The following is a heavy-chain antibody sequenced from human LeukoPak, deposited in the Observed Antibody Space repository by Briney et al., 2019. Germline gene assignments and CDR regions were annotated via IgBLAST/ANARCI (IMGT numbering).Heavy chain of an antibody. V-gene: IGHV4-39*07. CDR1: GGSISNSSFY. CDR2: LFYTGTA. Sequence: PSETLSLTCTVSGGSISNSSFYWGWIRQPPGKGLEWIGSLFYTGTAYYRPSLRSRVTISVDTSKNQFSLDLNSVTAADTAVYYCAREPVVVVVDADAGAFDIWGQGTMVTVSS. CDR3: AREPVVVVVDADAGAFDI. D-gene: IGHD2-15*01. J-gene: IGHJ3*02.